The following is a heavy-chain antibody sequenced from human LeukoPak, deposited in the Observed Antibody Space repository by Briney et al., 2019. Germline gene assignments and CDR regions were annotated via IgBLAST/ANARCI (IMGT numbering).Heavy chain of an antibody. Sequence: LSLTCAVSGGSISSSNWWSWVRQAPGKGLEWVAVISYDGSNKYYADSVKGRFTISRDNSKNTLYLQMNSLRAEDTAVYYCARDIAYYGLGYFDYWGQGTLVTVSS. CDR2: ISYDGSNK. J-gene: IGHJ4*02. V-gene: IGHV3-30*03. CDR3: ARDIAYYGLGYFDY. CDR1: GGSISSSN. D-gene: IGHD3-10*01.